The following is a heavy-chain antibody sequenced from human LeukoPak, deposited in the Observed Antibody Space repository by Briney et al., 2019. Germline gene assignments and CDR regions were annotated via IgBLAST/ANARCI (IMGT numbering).Heavy chain of an antibody. D-gene: IGHD2-2*01. CDR3: ARGKLTRGAFDI. Sequence: TGGSLRLSCAASGFTFSSYAMSWVRQAPGKGLEWIGEINHSGSTNYNPSLKSRVTISVDTSKNQFSLKLSSVTAADTAVYYCARGKLTRGAFDIWGQGTMVTVSS. CDR1: GFTFSSYA. J-gene: IGHJ3*02. V-gene: IGHV4-34*01. CDR2: INHSGST.